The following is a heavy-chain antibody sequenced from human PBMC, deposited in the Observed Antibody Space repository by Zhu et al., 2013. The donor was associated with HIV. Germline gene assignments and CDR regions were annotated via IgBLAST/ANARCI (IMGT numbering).Heavy chain of an antibody. J-gene: IGHJ3*02. D-gene: IGHD7-27*01. CDR1: GGTFSSYA. Sequence: QVQLVQSGAEVKKPGSSVKVSCKASGGTFSSYAISWVRQDPGQGLEWMGWMNPNSGNTGYAQKFQGRVTMTRNTSISTAYMELSSLRSDDTAVYYCAREGLGPIQLTGDGFGAFDIWGQGTMVTVSS. CDR3: AREGLGPIQLTGDGFGAFDI. V-gene: IGHV1-8*01. CDR2: MNPNSGNT.